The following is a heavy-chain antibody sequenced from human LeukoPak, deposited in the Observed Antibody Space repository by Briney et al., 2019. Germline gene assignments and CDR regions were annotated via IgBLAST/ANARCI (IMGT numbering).Heavy chain of an antibody. D-gene: IGHD5-18*01. CDR1: GGSISSSSYY. CDR2: IYYSGST. CDR3: ARESKRAGYNYGYATLDY. J-gene: IGHJ4*02. V-gene: IGHV4-39*07. Sequence: SETLSLTCTVSGGSISSSSYYWGWIRQPPGKGLEWIGSIYYSGSTYYNPSLKSRVTISVDTSKNQFSLKLSSVTAADTAVYYCARESKRAGYNYGYATLDYWGQGTLVTVSS.